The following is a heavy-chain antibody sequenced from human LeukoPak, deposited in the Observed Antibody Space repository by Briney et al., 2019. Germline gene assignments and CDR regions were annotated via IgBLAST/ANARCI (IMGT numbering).Heavy chain of an antibody. V-gene: IGHV4-34*01. D-gene: IGHD3-16*02. CDR2: INHSGST. J-gene: IGHJ5*02. CDR1: GGSFSGYY. Sequence: SETLSLTCAVYGGSFSGYYWSWIRQPPGKGLEWIGEINHSGSTNYNPSLKSRVTISVDTSKNQFSLKLSSVTAADMAVYYCARGFISFLNWFDPWGQGTLVTVSS. CDR3: ARGFISFLNWFDP.